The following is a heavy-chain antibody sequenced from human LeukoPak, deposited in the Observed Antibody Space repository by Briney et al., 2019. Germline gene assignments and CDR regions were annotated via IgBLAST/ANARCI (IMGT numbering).Heavy chain of an antibody. CDR2: MNPDSGNT. J-gene: IGHJ5*02. CDR3: ARGASKYDFWSGYQPNWFDP. Sequence: ASVKVSCKASGYTFTSYDINWVRPATGQGLEWMGWMNPDSGNTGYAQKFQGSVTMTRNTSISTAYMELSGLRSEHTAVYYCARGASKYDFWSGYQPNWFDPWGQGTLVTVSS. D-gene: IGHD3-3*01. CDR1: GYTFTSYD. V-gene: IGHV1-8*01.